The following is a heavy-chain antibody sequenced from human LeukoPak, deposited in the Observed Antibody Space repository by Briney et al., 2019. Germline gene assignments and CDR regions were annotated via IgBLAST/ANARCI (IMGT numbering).Heavy chain of an antibody. J-gene: IGHJ4*02. CDR2: INPSGGST. Sequence: ASVKVSCKASRYTFTSYYMHWVRQAPGQGLEWMGIINPSGGSTSYAQKFQGRVTMTRDTSTSTVYMELSSLRSEDTAVYYCARAISIMVRGVMAAHYWGQGTLVTVSS. CDR1: RYTFTSYY. V-gene: IGHV1-46*01. D-gene: IGHD3-10*01. CDR3: ARAISIMVRGVMAAHY.